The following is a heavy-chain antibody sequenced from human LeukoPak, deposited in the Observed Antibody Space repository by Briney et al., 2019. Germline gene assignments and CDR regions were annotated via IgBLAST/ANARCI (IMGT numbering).Heavy chain of an antibody. D-gene: IGHD2-21*01. J-gene: IGHJ6*03. CDR2: ITQDGSEK. CDR3: ARHMTDGYYMDV. V-gene: IGHV3-7*01. CDR1: GFTFSSYA. Sequence: GGSLRLSCAASGFTFSSYAMSWVRQAPGKGLEWVANITQDGSEKYYVDSVKGRFSISRDNAQNSLYLQMNSLRAEDTAVYYCARHMTDGYYMDVWGKGTTVTVSS.